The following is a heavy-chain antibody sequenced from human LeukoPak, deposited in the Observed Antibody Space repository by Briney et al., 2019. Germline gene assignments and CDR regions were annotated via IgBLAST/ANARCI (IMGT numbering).Heavy chain of an antibody. CDR2: IIPIFGTA. CDR3: ASLYYYDSSGYLAD. J-gene: IGHJ4*02. Sequence: SVKVSCKASGGTFSSYAISWVRQAPGQGLEWMGGIIPIFGTANYAQKFQGRVTITADESTSTAYMELSSLRSEDTAVYYCASLYYYDSSGYLADWGQGTLVTVSS. D-gene: IGHD3-22*01. V-gene: IGHV1-69*13. CDR1: GGTFSSYA.